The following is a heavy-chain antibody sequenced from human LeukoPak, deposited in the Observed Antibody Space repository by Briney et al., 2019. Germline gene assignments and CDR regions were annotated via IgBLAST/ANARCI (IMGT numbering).Heavy chain of an antibody. Sequence: PGGSLRLSCAASGFTFSIYWMHWVRQAPGKGLVWVSRINSDGSSTSYADSVKGRFTISRDNAKNTLYVQMNSLRAEDTGVYYCATSRYSGDYFDYWGQGTLVTVSS. CDR1: GFTFSIYW. D-gene: IGHD6-19*01. V-gene: IGHV3-74*01. CDR2: INSDGSST. CDR3: ATSRYSGDYFDY. J-gene: IGHJ4*02.